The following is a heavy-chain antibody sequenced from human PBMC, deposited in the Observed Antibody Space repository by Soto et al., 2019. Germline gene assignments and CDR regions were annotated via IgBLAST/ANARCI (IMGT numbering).Heavy chain of an antibody. CDR1: GYTFTGYY. D-gene: IGHD1-26*01. CDR3: AREGPWELRRNNYFDY. J-gene: IGHJ4*02. CDR2: INPNSGGT. V-gene: IGHV1-2*02. Sequence: QVQLVQSGAEVKKPGASVKVSCKASGYTFTGYYMHWVRQAPGQGLEWMGWINPNSGGTNYAQKFQGRVTMTRDTSISTAYMELSRLRSDDTAVYYSAREGPWELRRNNYFDYWGQGTLVTVSS.